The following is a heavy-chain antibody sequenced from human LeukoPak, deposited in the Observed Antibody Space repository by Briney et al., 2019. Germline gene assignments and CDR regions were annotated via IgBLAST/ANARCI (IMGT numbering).Heavy chain of an antibody. CDR2: ISGSGGST. D-gene: IGHD3-22*01. CDR1: GFTFSSYA. V-gene: IGHV3-23*01. CDR3: AKDLFTGSLQDSSGYSSDSFDY. J-gene: IGHJ4*02. Sequence: GGSLRLFCAASGFTFSSYAMSWVRQAPGKGLEWVSAISGSGGSTYYADSVKGRFTISRDNSKNTLYLQMNSLRAEDTAVYYCAKDLFTGSLQDSSGYSSDSFDYWGQGTLVTVSS.